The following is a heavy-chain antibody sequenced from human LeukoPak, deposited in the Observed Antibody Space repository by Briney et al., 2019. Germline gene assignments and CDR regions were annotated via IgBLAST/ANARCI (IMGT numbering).Heavy chain of an antibody. J-gene: IGHJ4*02. CDR2: IYYTGGT. CDR3: ARRSGSGRIYHFDY. Sequence: SETLSLTCSVSGGSVSSSSNYWGWIRQPPGKGLQWIGSIYYTGGTHYNPSLKGRVTISVDPTKHQFSLKMTCVTATDTAVYYCARRSGSGRIYHFDYWGQGTLVTVSS. CDR1: GGSVSSSSNY. V-gene: IGHV4-39*01. D-gene: IGHD3-10*01.